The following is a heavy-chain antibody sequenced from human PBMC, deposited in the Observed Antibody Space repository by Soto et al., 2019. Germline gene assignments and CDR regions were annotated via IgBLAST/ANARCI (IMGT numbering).Heavy chain of an antibody. CDR1: GFSLTSTAVG. D-gene: IGHD6-19*01. J-gene: IGHJ4*02. CDR2: IYWDDDN. CDR3: AHGSGWLSDY. V-gene: IGHV2-5*02. Sequence: QITLKESGPTLVKPTQTLTLTCTFSGFSLTSTAVGVNWIRQPPGKALEWLALIYWDDDNQYSPSLKNRPSITKDTSKNQVVLTMTNMYPVDTATYYCAHGSGWLSDYWGPGILVTVSS.